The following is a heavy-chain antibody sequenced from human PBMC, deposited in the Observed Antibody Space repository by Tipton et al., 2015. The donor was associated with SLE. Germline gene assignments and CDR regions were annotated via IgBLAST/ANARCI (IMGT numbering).Heavy chain of an antibody. V-gene: IGHV4-34*01. D-gene: IGHD3-10*01. Sequence: LRLSCAVSGESFSGYYWSWIRQPPGKGLEWIGEISRSGSTKYNSSLKSRLTISVDPAKNQFSLKMTSLTAADTVVYYCARNYGSGTYGDYFDYWGQGTLVTVSS. CDR3: ARNYGSGTYGDYFDY. CDR1: GESFSGYY. CDR2: ISRSGST. J-gene: IGHJ4*02.